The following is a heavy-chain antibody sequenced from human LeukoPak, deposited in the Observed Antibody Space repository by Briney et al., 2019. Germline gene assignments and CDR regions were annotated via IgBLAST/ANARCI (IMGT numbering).Heavy chain of an antibody. CDR3: ARGTVTTNYYYYMDV. CDR1: GYTFTSYG. Sequence: SVKVSCKASGYTFTSYGISWVRQAPGQGLEWMGGIIPIFGTANYAQKFQGRVTITADKSTSTAYMELSSLRSEDTAVYYRARGTVTTNYYYYMDVWGKGTTVTVSS. D-gene: IGHD4-17*01. V-gene: IGHV1-69*06. J-gene: IGHJ6*03. CDR2: IIPIFGTA.